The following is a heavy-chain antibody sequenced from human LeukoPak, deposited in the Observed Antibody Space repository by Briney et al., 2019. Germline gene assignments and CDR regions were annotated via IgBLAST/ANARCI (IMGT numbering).Heavy chain of an antibody. J-gene: IGHJ4*02. CDR1: GGSISSSSYY. CDR3: ARDQDYGGNSVY. D-gene: IGHD4-23*01. Sequence: SETLFLTCTVSGGSISSSSYYWGWIRQPPGKGLEWIGSIYYSGSTYYNPSLKSRVTISVDTSKNQFSLKLSSVTAADTAVYYCARDQDYGGNSVYWGQGTLVTVSS. CDR2: IYYSGST. V-gene: IGHV4-39*07.